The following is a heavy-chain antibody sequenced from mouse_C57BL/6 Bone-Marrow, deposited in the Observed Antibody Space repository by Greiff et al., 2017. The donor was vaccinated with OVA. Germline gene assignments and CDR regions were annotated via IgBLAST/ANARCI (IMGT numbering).Heavy chain of an antibody. J-gene: IGHJ3*01. CDR1: GYAFSSSW. CDR2: IYPGDGDT. V-gene: IGHV1-82*01. D-gene: IGHD2-3*01. Sequence: VMLVESGPELVKPGASVKISCKASGYAFSSSWMNWVKQRPGKGLEWIGRIYPGDGDTNYNGKFKGKATLTADKSSSTAYMQLSSLTSEDSAVYFCARYDGYYLAWFAYWGQGTLVTVSA. CDR3: ARYDGYYLAWFAY.